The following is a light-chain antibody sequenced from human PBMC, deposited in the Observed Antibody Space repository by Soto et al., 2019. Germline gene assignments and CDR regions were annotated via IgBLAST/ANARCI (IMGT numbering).Light chain of an antibody. J-gene: IGKJ5*01. CDR2: DAS. CDR3: QQYENLPT. V-gene: IGKV1-33*01. CDR1: HNINNY. Sequence: DIQMTQAPSSLSASVGDRVTITCQASHNINNYLNWYQQKQGRAPKLLIYDASNLEAGVPSRFSGSGSGTDFPLTISRLQPEDIATYYCQQYENLPTSGQAKRLEIK.